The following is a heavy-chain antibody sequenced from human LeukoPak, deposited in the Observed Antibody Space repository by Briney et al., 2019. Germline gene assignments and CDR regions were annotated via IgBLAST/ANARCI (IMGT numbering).Heavy chain of an antibody. Sequence: GGSLRVSCAASGFTFSSYAMSWVRQAPGKGLEWVSGISGSGDNTYYADPVKGRFTISRDNSKNTLYVQVNSLGTEDTAAYYCAKGSYYDSRDSFYFDYWGQGTLVTVSS. CDR2: ISGSGDNT. D-gene: IGHD3-22*01. CDR1: GFTFSSYA. J-gene: IGHJ4*02. CDR3: AKGSYYDSRDSFYFDY. V-gene: IGHV3-23*01.